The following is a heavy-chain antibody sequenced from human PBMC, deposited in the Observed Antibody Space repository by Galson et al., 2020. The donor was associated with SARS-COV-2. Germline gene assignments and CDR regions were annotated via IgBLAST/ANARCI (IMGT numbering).Heavy chain of an antibody. Sequence: ASVKVSCKASGYTFSNFGIAWVRQAPGQGLEWMGWISGDNRNTNYGQNFQGRVTMTTDTSTSIAYMELRSLRSDDTAVYYCATDKDVFYDCWGQGTLVTVSS. CDR2: ISGDNRNT. V-gene: IGHV1-18*04. CDR1: GYTFSNFG. J-gene: IGHJ4*02. CDR3: ATDKDVFYDC.